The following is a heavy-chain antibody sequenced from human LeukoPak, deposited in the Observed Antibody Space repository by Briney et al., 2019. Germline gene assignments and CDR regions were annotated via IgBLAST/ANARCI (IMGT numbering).Heavy chain of an antibody. D-gene: IGHD2-15*01. CDR3: AAGTPALEF. Sequence: SGTLSLTCTVSGGSISGYYWSWIRQPPGKGLEWIGYIYYSGSTNYNPSLKSRVTISIDTSKNQFSLKLTSVTAADAAVYYCAAGTPALEFWGQGTLVSVPS. V-gene: IGHV4-59*08. CDR2: IYYSGST. CDR1: GGSISGYY. J-gene: IGHJ4*02.